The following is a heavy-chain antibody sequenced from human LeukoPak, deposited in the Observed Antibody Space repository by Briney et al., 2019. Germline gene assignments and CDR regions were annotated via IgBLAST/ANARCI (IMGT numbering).Heavy chain of an antibody. V-gene: IGHV3-23*01. CDR2: ISDSSGST. CDR1: GGSISSYY. J-gene: IGHJ4*02. D-gene: IGHD2/OR15-2a*01. Sequence: ETLSLTCTVSGGSISSYYWSWVRQAPGKGLEWVSAISDSSGSTYYADSVKGRFTISRDNSKNTLYLQVNSLRTEDTAVYYCARDRKLYAVWGQGTLVTVSS. CDR3: ARDRKLYAV.